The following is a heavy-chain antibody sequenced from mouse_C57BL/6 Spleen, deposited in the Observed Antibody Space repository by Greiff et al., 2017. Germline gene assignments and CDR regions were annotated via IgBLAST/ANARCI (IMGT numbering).Heavy chain of an antibody. CDR1: GFNIKNTS. CDR3: ARNGNYHYAMDY. J-gene: IGHJ4*01. D-gene: IGHD2-1*01. CDR2: IDPANGNT. V-gene: IGHV14-3*01. Sequence: EVQLQQSVAELVRPGASVKLSCTASGFNIKNTSMHWVKQRPEQGLEWIGRIDPANGNTKYAPKFQGKATITADTSSNTAYLQLSSLTSEDTAIYYCARNGNYHYAMDYWGQGTSVTVSS.